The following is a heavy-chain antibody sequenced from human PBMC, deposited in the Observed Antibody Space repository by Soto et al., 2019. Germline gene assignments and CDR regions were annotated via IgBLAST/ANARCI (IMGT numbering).Heavy chain of an antibody. J-gene: IGHJ4*02. D-gene: IGHD3-3*01. CDR2: IYSGGST. CDR1: GFTVSSNY. Sequence: PGGSLRLSCAASGFTVSSNYMSWVRQAPGKGLEWVSVIYSGGSTYYADSVKGRFTISRDNSKNTLYLQMNSLRAEDTAVYYCATNFPPRDFGVVTFDYWGQGTLVTVSS. CDR3: ATNFPPRDFGVVTFDY. V-gene: IGHV3-66*01.